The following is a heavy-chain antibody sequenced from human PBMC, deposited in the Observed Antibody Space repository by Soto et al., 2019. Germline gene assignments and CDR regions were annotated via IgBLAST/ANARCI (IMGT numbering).Heavy chain of an antibody. CDR2: IIPIFGTT. V-gene: IGHV1-69*15. CDR1: GGTFSNYA. J-gene: IGHJ5*02. Sequence: QVQLVQSGAEVKKPGSSVKVSCQASGGTFSNYAITWVRQAPGQGLEWVGRIIPIFGTTNVAQEFQVRVTKTADESTTTANMELSGLRSDDTAVYYCAKDGGADGYFGNWLDPWGQGTLVTVSS. CDR3: AKDGGADGYFGNWLDP. D-gene: IGHD5-12*01.